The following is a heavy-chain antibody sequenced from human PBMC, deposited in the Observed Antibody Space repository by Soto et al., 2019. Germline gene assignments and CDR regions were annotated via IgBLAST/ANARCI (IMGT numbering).Heavy chain of an antibody. CDR2: IYYSGST. Sequence: SETLSLTCTGSGVSISRYYWSWIRQPPGKGLEWIGYIYYSGSTNYNPSLKSRVTISVDTSKNQFSLKLSSVTAADTAVYYCARHSGSYYRMYNCFDPCGPGTFVTVS. J-gene: IGHJ5*02. CDR1: GVSISRYY. V-gene: IGHV4-59*08. D-gene: IGHD3-10*01. CDR3: ARHSGSYYRMYNCFDP.